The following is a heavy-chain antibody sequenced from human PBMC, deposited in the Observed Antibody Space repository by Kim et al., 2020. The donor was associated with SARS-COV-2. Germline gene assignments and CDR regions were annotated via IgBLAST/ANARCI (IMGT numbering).Heavy chain of an antibody. J-gene: IGHJ4*02. D-gene: IGHD5-18*01. CDR2: ISSSSSYI. Sequence: GGSLRLSCAASGFTFSSYSMNWVRQAPGKGLEWVSSISSSSSYIYYADSVKGRFTISRDNAKNSLYLQMNSLRAEDTAVYYCARKSGYSYGYLGEVDYWGQGTLVTVSS. V-gene: IGHV3-21*01. CDR3: ARKSGYSYGYLGEVDY. CDR1: GFTFSSYS.